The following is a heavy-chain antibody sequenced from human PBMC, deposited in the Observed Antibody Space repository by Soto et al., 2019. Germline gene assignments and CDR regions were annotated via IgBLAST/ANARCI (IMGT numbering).Heavy chain of an antibody. CDR3: ARDKGSSSWHSFDH. CDR2: ISTGSSAI. D-gene: IGHD2-2*01. V-gene: IGHV3-48*01. Sequence: GGSLRLSCAASGFTFSQFPMNWVRQAPGKGLEWISYISTGSSAIHYADSVRGRFTIFRDEATNSLYLQMNSLRAEDTAVYYCARDKGSSSWHSFDHWGQGTLVTVSS. J-gene: IGHJ4*02. CDR1: GFTFSQFP.